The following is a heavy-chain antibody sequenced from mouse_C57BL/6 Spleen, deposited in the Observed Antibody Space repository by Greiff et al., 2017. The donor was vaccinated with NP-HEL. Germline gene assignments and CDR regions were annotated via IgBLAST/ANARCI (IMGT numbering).Heavy chain of an antibody. CDR3: ARSGWYYAMDY. V-gene: IGHV1-55*01. Sequence: VKLQESGAELVKPGASVKMSCKASGYTFTSYWITWVKQRPGQGLEWIGDIYPGSGSTNYNEKFKSKATLTVDTSSSTAYMQLSSLTSEDSAVYYCARSGWYYAMDYWGQGTSVTVSS. J-gene: IGHJ4*01. D-gene: IGHD3-2*02. CDR1: GYTFTSYW. CDR2: IYPGSGST.